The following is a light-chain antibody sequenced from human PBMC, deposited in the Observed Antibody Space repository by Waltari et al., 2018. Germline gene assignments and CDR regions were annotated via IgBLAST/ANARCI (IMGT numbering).Light chain of an antibody. J-gene: IGKJ1*01. V-gene: IGKV3-15*01. CDR2: GAS. CDR1: QSVSSY. Sequence: EIVMTQSPATLSVSPGERATLSCRASQSVSSYLAWYQQKPGQAPRLLVYGASSRATGVPARFSGSESGTEFTLTISSLQSEDFALYYCQQYNNWSPTFGQGTKVEIK. CDR3: QQYNNWSPT.